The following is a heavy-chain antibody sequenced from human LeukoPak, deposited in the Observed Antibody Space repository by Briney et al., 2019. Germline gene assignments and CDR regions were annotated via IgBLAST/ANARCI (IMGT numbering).Heavy chain of an antibody. CDR2: IIPIFGTA. J-gene: IGHJ4*02. V-gene: IGHV1-69*05. Sequence: SSVKVSCKASGGTISSYAISWERQAPGQGLECMGRIIPIFGTANYPQKFQGRVTIPTDEYKSTAYMELRRLRSEETVVYYCAESSGGEYYFEYWGQGTLVTVSS. CDR3: AESSGGEYYFEY. CDR1: GGTISSYA.